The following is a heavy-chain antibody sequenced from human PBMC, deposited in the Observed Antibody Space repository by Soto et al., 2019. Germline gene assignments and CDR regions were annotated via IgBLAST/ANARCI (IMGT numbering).Heavy chain of an antibody. V-gene: IGHV1-3*01. Sequence: GASVKVSCKASGYTFTSYAMHWVRQAPGQRLEWMGWINAGNGNTKYSQKFQGRVTITRDTSASTAYMELSSLRSEDTAVYYCATSLQQLVRDYFDYWGQGTLVTVSS. CDR3: ATSLQQLVRDYFDY. CDR2: INAGNGNT. CDR1: GYTFTSYA. D-gene: IGHD6-13*01. J-gene: IGHJ4*02.